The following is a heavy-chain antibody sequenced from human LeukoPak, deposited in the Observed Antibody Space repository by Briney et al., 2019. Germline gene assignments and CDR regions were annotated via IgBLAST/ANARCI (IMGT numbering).Heavy chain of an antibody. CDR3: ARQVDVGYYGVDV. CDR1: AYTFSTSG. V-gene: IGHV1-18*01. Sequence: ASVKVSCKASAYTFSTSGMSWVRQAPGHGLEWMGWISAYNGKTNYAQKLQGRVTMTTDTSTTTAYMELRSLRTDDTAVYYCARQVDVGYYGVDVWGQGTTVIVSS. D-gene: IGHD2-2*01. J-gene: IGHJ6*01. CDR2: ISAYNGKT.